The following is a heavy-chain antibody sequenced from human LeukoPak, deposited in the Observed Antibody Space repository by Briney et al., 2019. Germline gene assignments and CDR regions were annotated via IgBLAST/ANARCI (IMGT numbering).Heavy chain of an antibody. J-gene: IGHJ4*02. CDR1: GFTFSSHW. V-gene: IGHV3-74*01. D-gene: IGHD6-25*01. Sequence: GGSLRLSCAASGFTFSSHWMHWVRQAPGKGLVWVSRIKDGGSHTNYADSVKGRFTISRDNAKNTLSLQMNSLRAEDTAVYYCARGSGIITGIDEWGQGTLVTASS. CDR2: IKDGGSHT. CDR3: ARGSGIITGIDE.